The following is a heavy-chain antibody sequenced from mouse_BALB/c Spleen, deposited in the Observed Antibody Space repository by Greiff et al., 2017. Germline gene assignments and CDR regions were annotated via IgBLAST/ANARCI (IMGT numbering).Heavy chain of an antibody. D-gene: IGHD1-1*01. CDR1: GYTFTDYA. J-gene: IGHJ3*01. Sequence: QVQLKQSGAELVRPGVSVKISCKGSGYTFTDYAMHWVKQSHAKSLEWIGVISTYYGDASYNQKFKGKATMTVDKSSSTAYMELARLTSEDSAIYYCARHYGSSPWFAYWGQGTLVTVSA. CDR2: ISTYYGDA. CDR3: ARHYGSSPWFAY. V-gene: IGHV1S137*01.